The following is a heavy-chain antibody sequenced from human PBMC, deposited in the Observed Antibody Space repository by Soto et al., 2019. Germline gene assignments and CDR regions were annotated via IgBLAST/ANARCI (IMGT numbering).Heavy chain of an antibody. Sequence: QVQLVQSGAEVKKPGASVKVSCKASGYTFTSYDINWVRQATGQGLEWMGWMNPNSGNTGYAQKFQGRVTMTRNTSISTAYMELSSLRSEDTAVYYCARGSNYDASGGGACDIWGQGTMVTVSS. CDR1: GYTFTSYD. J-gene: IGHJ3*02. CDR2: MNPNSGNT. CDR3: ARGSNYDASGGGACDI. D-gene: IGHD3-10*01. V-gene: IGHV1-8*01.